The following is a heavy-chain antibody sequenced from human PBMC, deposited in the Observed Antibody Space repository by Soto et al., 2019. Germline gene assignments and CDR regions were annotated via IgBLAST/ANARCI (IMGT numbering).Heavy chain of an antibody. CDR2: IWYDGSNK. Sequence: PGGSLRLSCAASGFTFSSYGMHWVRQAPGKGLEWVAVIWYDGSNKYYADSVKGRFTISRDNSKNTLYLQMNSLRAEDTAVYYCAGAGRLAHYYYYGMDVWGQGTTVTVSS. D-gene: IGHD6-19*01. CDR3: AGAGRLAHYYYYGMDV. V-gene: IGHV3-33*01. CDR1: GFTFSSYG. J-gene: IGHJ6*02.